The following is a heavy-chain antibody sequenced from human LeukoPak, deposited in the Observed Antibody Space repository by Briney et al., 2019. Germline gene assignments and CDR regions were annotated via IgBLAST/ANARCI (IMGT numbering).Heavy chain of an antibody. CDR1: GGSISSYF. J-gene: IGHJ5*02. CDR3: ARLVYGSGSYGPLFDP. D-gene: IGHD3-10*01. CDR2: IYYSGST. Sequence: KSSETLSLTCTVSGGSISSYFWSWIRQPPGKGLEWIGYIYYSGSTNYNPSLKSRVTISVDTSKNQFSLKLSSVTAADTAVYYCARLVYGSGSYGPLFDPWGQGTLVTVSS. V-gene: IGHV4-59*12.